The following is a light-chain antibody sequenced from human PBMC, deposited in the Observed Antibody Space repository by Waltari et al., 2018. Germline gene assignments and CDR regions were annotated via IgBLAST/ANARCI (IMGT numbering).Light chain of an antibody. V-gene: IGLV1-51*02. CDR3: GTWDSSLSGAV. CDR2: ENT. J-gene: IGLJ7*01. Sequence: QSVLTQPPSVFAAPRQRVTISRSGGRSNIGHNHLSYYRQFPGTAPKLLIYENTERPSGIPGRFSGSKSGTSATLDITGLQAGDEADYYCGTWDSSLSGAVFGGGTHLTVL. CDR1: RSNIGHNH.